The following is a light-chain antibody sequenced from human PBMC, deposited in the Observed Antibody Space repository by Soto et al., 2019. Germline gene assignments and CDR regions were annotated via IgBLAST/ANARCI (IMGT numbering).Light chain of an antibody. J-gene: IGLJ1*01. CDR2: EAS. CDR1: SSDVGSYNR. Sequence: LTQPPSVSGSPGQSVAISCTGTSSDVGSYNRVSWYQQPPGTAPKVMIYEASNRPSGVPDRFSGSKSGNTASLTISGLQAEDEADYYCSSYTSSSTYVFGTGTKVTVL. CDR3: SSYTSSSTYV. V-gene: IGLV2-18*02.